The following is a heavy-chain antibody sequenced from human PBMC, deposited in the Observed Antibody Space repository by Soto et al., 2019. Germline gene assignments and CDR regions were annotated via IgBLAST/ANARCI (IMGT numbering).Heavy chain of an antibody. CDR3: SADLPDWGAYAFDY. J-gene: IGHJ4*02. Sequence: EVQLVESGGGLVEPGGTLRLSCAASGFTFNGAWMNWVRQAPGKGLEWVGRVKSKVDGGSIDYAAPVGGRFTISRDDSRHTVDLQMNSLSAAHSAMYYCSADLPDWGAYAFDYWGQGTLVTVSS. D-gene: IGHD3-16*01. CDR2: VKSKVDGGSI. CDR1: GFTFNGAW. V-gene: IGHV3-15*07.